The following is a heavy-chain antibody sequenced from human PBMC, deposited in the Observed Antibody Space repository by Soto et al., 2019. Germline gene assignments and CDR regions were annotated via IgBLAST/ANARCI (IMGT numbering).Heavy chain of an antibody. D-gene: IGHD6-13*01. J-gene: IGHJ4*02. CDR3: AREGEGQAAAGMVY. V-gene: IGHV1-3*01. CDR2: INAGNGDT. Sequence: QVQLVQSGAEVKKPGASVRVSCKASGYTITCCAMHWVRQAPGQRPEWMGWINAGNGDTKYSQKFQGRITIIRDPSASPAYMEPSSLRSEDTAVYYCAREGEGQAAAGMVYWGQGTLVTVSS. CDR1: GYTITCCA.